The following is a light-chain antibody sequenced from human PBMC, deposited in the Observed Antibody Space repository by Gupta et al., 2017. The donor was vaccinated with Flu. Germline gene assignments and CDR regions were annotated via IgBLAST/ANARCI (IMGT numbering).Light chain of an antibody. CDR2: EVN. J-gene: IGLJ2*01. Sequence: QSALTPPASVSASPGQSITISCTGTSDDIGSFNYVSWYRQYSDTAPKLLIYEVNNRPSGVSHRFSGSKCGNTASLTISGLQTEDEADYYCTSYTARSTLVFGGGTKLTVL. CDR3: TSYTARSTLV. V-gene: IGLV2-14*03. CDR1: SDDIGSFNY.